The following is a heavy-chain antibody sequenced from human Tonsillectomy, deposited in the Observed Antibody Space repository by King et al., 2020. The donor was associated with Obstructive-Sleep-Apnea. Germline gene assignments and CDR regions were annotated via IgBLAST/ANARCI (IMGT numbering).Heavy chain of an antibody. CDR2: FYYSGST. Sequence: LQLQDSGPGLVKPSETLSLTCTVSGGSISSYYWSWIRQPPGKGLEWIGYFYYSGSTNYNPSLKSRVTISVDTSKNQFSLKLSSVTAADTAVYYCARGPVGQWLVLDYWGQGTLVTVSS. V-gene: IGHV4-59*01. D-gene: IGHD6-19*01. CDR3: ARGPVGQWLVLDY. CDR1: GGSISSYY. J-gene: IGHJ4*02.